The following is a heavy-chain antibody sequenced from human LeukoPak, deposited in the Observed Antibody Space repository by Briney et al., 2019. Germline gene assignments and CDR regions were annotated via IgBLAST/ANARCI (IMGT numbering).Heavy chain of an antibody. Sequence: ASVTVSCTASGYTFTGYYMHWVRQAPGQGLEWMGWINPNSGGTNYAQKFQGRVTMTRDTSISTAYMELSRLRSDDTAVYYCARDRITMVRGVIHGMDVWGQGTTVTVSS. V-gene: IGHV1-2*02. CDR1: GYTFTGYY. CDR3: ARDRITMVRGVIHGMDV. D-gene: IGHD3-10*01. J-gene: IGHJ6*02. CDR2: INPNSGGT.